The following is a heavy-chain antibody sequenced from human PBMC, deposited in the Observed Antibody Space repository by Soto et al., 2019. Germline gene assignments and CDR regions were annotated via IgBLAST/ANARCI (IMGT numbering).Heavy chain of an antibody. CDR1: GGSFSDFS. Sequence: NPSETLSLTCAVYGGSFSDFSWGWIRQPPGKGLEWIGEINPSGDTNYDPSLKSRVSILLDRSKSQFSLRLSSVTAADRAIYYCARRITMIYYFYICGRGTPVTVSS. D-gene: IGHD2-15*01. CDR2: INPSGDT. J-gene: IGHJ4*02. CDR3: ARRITMIYYFYI. V-gene: IGHV4-34*01.